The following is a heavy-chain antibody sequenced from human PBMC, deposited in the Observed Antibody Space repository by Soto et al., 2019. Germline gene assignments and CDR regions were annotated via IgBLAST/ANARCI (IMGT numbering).Heavy chain of an antibody. D-gene: IGHD3-10*01. Sequence: PGGSLRLSCAASGFTFSSYAMSWVRQAPGKGLEWVSAISGSGGSTYYADSVKGRFTISRDNSKNTLYLQMNSLRAEDTAVYYCAGRGRIGNWFDPWGQRTLVTVPS. CDR2: ISGSGGST. V-gene: IGHV3-23*01. CDR3: AGRGRIGNWFDP. J-gene: IGHJ5*02. CDR1: GFTFSSYA.